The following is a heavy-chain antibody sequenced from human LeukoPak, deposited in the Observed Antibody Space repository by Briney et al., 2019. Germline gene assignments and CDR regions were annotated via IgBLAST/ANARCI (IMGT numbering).Heavy chain of an antibody. Sequence: GGSLRLSCAVSGFTFSSYAMSWVRQAPGKGLEWVSVIGGSGGSTYYADSVKGRFTISRDNSKNTLYLQMNSLRAEDTAVYYCAKNSLDCGGDCFFDYWGQGTLVTVSS. CDR1: GFTFSSYA. J-gene: IGHJ4*02. D-gene: IGHD2-21*02. V-gene: IGHV3-23*01. CDR3: AKNSLDCGGDCFFDY. CDR2: IGGSGGST.